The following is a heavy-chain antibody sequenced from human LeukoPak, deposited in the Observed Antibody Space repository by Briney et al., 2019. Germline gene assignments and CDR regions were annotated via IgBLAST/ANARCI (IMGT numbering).Heavy chain of an antibody. Sequence: SETLSLTCTVSGGSISSGGYYWSWIRQHPGKGLEWIGYIYYSGSTNYNPSLKSRVTISVDTSKNQFSLKLSSVTAADTAVYYCARGDYDFWSGQHLSAFDIWGQGTMVTVSS. V-gene: IGHV4-61*08. CDR3: ARGDYDFWSGQHLSAFDI. D-gene: IGHD3-3*01. CDR2: IYYSGST. J-gene: IGHJ3*02. CDR1: GGSISSGGYY.